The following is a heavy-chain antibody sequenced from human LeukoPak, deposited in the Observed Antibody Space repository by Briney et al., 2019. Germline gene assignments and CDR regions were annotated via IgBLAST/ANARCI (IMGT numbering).Heavy chain of an antibody. CDR3: ARTTRGSLDY. CDR1: GFTFSSFT. V-gene: IGHV3-21*01. Sequence: PGGSLRLSCAASGFTFSSFTMNWVRQAPGKGLEWVSSISSSSSDIYYADSVKGRFTISRDNAKNSLYLQMNSLRAEDTAVYYCARTTRGSLDYWGQGTLVSVSS. J-gene: IGHJ4*02. CDR2: ISSSSSDI. D-gene: IGHD4-17*01.